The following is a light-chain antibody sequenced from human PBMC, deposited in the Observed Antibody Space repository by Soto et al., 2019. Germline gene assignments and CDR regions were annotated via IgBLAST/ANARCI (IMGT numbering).Light chain of an antibody. CDR3: SSYTTSNTRQIV. V-gene: IGLV2-14*03. J-gene: IGLJ1*01. Sequence: ALTQPASVSGSPGQSITFSCTGTSSDVGGYNYVSWYQHHPGKAPKLMIYDVSNRPSGVSNRFSGSKSGNTASLTISGLQPEEEPDYYCSSYTTSNTRQIVFGTGTKVTVL. CDR2: DVS. CDR1: SSDVGGYNY.